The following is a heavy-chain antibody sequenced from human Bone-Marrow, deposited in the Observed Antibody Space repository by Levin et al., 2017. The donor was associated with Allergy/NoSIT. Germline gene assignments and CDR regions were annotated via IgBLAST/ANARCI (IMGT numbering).Heavy chain of an antibody. CDR1: GFTFSNYA. CDR2: LSISGEYT. J-gene: IGHJ3*02. V-gene: IGHV3-23*01. D-gene: IGHD1-1*01. CDR3: AKKRTEARRSAFDI. Sequence: PGGSLRLSCAGSGFTFSNYAMYWVRQTPGMGLEWVSSLSISGEYTHYADSVKGRFTISRDNSKNILYLQMNSLRVEDTAVYFCAKKRTEARRSAFDIWGQGTTVTVSS.